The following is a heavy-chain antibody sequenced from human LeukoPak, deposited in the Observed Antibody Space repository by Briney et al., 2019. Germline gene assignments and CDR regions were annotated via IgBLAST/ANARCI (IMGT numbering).Heavy chain of an antibody. CDR3: ARTITVYDSSGYYGYYFDY. J-gene: IGHJ4*02. CDR1: GGSISSYY. Sequence: SETLSLTCAVYGGSISSYYWSWIRQPPGKGLEWIGYIYYSGSTNYNPSLKSRVTISVDTSKNQFSLKLSSVTAADTAVYYCARTITVYDSSGYYGYYFDYWGQGTLVTVSS. V-gene: IGHV4-59*01. D-gene: IGHD3-22*01. CDR2: IYYSGST.